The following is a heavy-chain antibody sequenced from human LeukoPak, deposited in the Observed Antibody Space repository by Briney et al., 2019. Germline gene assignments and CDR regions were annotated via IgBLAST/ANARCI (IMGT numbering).Heavy chain of an antibody. V-gene: IGHV3-23*01. D-gene: IGHD3-10*01. CDR1: GFTFSSNA. CDR3: AKYYYGSGTIDY. J-gene: IGHJ4*02. CDR2: ISGSGGST. Sequence: GGSLRLSCATSGFTFSSNAMSWVRQAPGKGLEWVSAISGSGGSTYYADSVKGRFTISRDNSKNTLYLQMNSLRAEDTAVYYCAKYYYGSGTIDYWGQGTLVTVSS.